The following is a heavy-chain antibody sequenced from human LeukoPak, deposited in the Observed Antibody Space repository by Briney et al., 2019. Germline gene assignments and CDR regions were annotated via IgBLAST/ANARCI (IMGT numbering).Heavy chain of an antibody. CDR1: GFTFSSYA. CDR2: IKSKTDGGTA. CDR3: TTDYDYSNYFDY. Sequence: GGSLRLSCAASGFTFSSYAMNWVRHAPGKGLEWVGRIKSKTDGGTADYAAPVKGRFTISRDDSTNTLYLQMNSLKTEDTAVYYCTTDYDYSNYFDYWGQGTLVTVSS. J-gene: IGHJ4*02. V-gene: IGHV3-15*01. D-gene: IGHD4-11*01.